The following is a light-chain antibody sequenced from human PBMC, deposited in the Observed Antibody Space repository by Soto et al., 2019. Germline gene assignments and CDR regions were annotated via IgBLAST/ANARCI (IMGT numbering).Light chain of an antibody. V-gene: IGKV2-28*01. Sequence: DIVMTQSPLSLPVTPGEPASISCRSNQSLLHSNGYNYLDWYLQKPGQSPQLLIYLGSNRASGVPGRFSASASGTDFTLTISRVEAEDVGVYYCMGALQSPPTFGQGTKVDIK. CDR1: QSLLHSNGYNY. J-gene: IGKJ1*01. CDR2: LGS. CDR3: MGALQSPPT.